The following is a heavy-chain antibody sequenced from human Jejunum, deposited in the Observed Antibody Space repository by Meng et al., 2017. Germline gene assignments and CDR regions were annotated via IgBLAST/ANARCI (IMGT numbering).Heavy chain of an antibody. V-gene: IGHV3-53*05. D-gene: IGHD1-1*01. CDR3: ARGPTRNYFYYYDMDV. CDR2: IYSGSST. J-gene: IGHJ6*02. Sequence: GESLKISCAASGFTVSRNYMSWVRQAPGKGLEWVSVIYSGSSTSYADSVKGRFTISRDNSQNTLYLHMSSLTAEDTAVYYCARGPTRNYFYYYDMDVWGQGTTVTVSS. CDR1: GFTVSRNY.